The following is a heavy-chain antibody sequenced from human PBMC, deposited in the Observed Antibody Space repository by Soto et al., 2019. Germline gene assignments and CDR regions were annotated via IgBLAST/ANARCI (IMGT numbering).Heavy chain of an antibody. CDR1: GFTFSTYA. V-gene: IGHV3-23*01. Sequence: GGSLRLSCAASGFTFSTYAMAWVRHAPGKGQEWVSGVSASGLNSDYADTVKGRFYISRDNSKNTVSLHMNSLRVEDMALYYFAKDRPRRTSGYFFDYGGQGTQVTVFS. D-gene: IGHD1-1*01. CDR2: VSASGLNS. J-gene: IGHJ4*02. CDR3: AKDRPRRTSGYFFDY.